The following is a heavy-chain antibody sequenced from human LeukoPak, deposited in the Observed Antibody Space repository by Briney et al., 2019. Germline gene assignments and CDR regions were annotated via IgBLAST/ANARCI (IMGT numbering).Heavy chain of an antibody. V-gene: IGHV4-34*01. Sequence: SETLSLTCAVYGGSFSGYYWSWIRQPPGKGLEWIGEINHSGSTNYNPSLKSRVTISVDTSKNQFSLKLSSVTAADTALYYCARRRDSSGWNYYYYYMDVWGKGTTVTISS. J-gene: IGHJ6*03. CDR2: INHSGST. CDR1: GGSFSGYY. D-gene: IGHD6-19*01. CDR3: ARRRDSSGWNYYYYYMDV.